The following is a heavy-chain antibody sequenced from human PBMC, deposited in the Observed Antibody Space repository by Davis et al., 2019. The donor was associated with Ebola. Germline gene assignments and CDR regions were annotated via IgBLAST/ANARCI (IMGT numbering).Heavy chain of an antibody. CDR3: ARGVGATTACAFDI. V-gene: IGHV3-33*01. J-gene: IGHJ3*02. Sequence: PGGSLRLSCAASGFTFSSYGMHWVRQAPGKGLEWVAVIWYDGSNKYYADSVKGRFTISRDNSKNTLYLQMNSLRAEDTAVYYCARGVGATTACAFDIWGQGTMVTVSS. CDR1: GFTFSSYG. D-gene: IGHD1-26*01. CDR2: IWYDGSNK.